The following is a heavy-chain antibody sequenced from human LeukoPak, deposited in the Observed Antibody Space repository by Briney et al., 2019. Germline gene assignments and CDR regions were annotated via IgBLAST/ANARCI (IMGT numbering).Heavy chain of an antibody. CDR3: ARGEVGATTSRYYYGMDV. CDR2: ISAYNGNT. Sequence: GASVKVSCKASGYTFTSYGISWVRQAPGQGLEWMGWISAYNGNTSYAQKLQGRVTMTTDTSTSTAYMELRSLRSDDTAVYYCARGEVGATTSRYYYGMDVWGQGTTVTVSS. J-gene: IGHJ6*02. CDR1: GYTFTSYG. D-gene: IGHD1-26*01. V-gene: IGHV1-18*01.